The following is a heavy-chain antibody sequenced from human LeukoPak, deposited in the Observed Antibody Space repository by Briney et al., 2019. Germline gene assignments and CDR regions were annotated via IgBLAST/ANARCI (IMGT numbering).Heavy chain of an antibody. J-gene: IGHJ4*02. V-gene: IGHV4-34*01. CDR3: ASRAVTTFDY. D-gene: IGHD4-17*01. CDR1: GGSFSGYY. Sequence: SETLSLTCAVYGGSFSGYYWIWIRQPPGKGLEWIGEINHSGSTNYNPSLKSRVTISVDTSKNQFSLKLSSVTAADTAVYYCASRAVTTFDYWGQGTLVTVSS. CDR2: INHSGST.